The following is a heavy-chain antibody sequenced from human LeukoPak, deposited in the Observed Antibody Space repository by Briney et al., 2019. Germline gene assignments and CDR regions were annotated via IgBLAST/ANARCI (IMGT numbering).Heavy chain of an antibody. CDR3: ARVYKSGQWLPLGFDY. Sequence: PSETLSLTCIVSGGSISSSIYYWAWVRQPPGKGLEWIGTVFYNGATYYNPSLKSRVTISVDTSKNQFSLKLSSVTAADTAVYYCARVYKSGQWLPLGFDYWGQGTLVTVSS. CDR2: VFYNGAT. J-gene: IGHJ4*02. D-gene: IGHD6-19*01. V-gene: IGHV4-39*02. CDR1: GGSISSSIYY.